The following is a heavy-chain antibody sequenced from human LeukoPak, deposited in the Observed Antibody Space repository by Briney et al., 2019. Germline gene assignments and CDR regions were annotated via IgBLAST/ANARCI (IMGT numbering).Heavy chain of an antibody. Sequence: SVKVSCKASGGTFSSYAISWVRQAPGQGLEWMGGIIPIFGTANYAQKFQGRVTITTDESTSTAYMELSSLRPEDTAVYYCATRAYCGGDCYSDAFDIWGQGTMVTVSS. CDR2: IIPIFGTA. CDR1: GGTFSSYA. J-gene: IGHJ3*02. D-gene: IGHD2-21*02. CDR3: ATRAYCGGDCYSDAFDI. V-gene: IGHV1-69*05.